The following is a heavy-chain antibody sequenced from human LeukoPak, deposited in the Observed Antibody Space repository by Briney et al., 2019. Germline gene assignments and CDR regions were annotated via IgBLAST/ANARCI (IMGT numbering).Heavy chain of an antibody. J-gene: IGHJ4*02. V-gene: IGHV1-69*06. CDR3: ARLYCSGGSCYNSGSH. Sequence: SVKVSCKASGGTFSSYAISWVRQAPGQGLEWMGGIIPIFGTANYAQKFQGRVTITADKSTSTAYMELSSLRSEDTAVYYCARLYCSGGSCYNSGSHWGQGTLVTVSS. CDR2: IIPIFGTA. D-gene: IGHD2-15*01. CDR1: GGTFSSYA.